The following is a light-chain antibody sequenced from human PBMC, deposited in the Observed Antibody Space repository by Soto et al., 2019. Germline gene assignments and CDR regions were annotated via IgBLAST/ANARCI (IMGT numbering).Light chain of an antibody. CDR3: QQYAEGTPIT. Sequence: EILLTHSPLSLSVFRGQRASISCRASQNVNNRLAWYQQKAGQAPRLLISGASSRATGIPDRFSGSGSGTDFTLTISRLESDDFALYYCQQYAEGTPITFGQGTRLEIK. J-gene: IGKJ5*01. V-gene: IGKV3-20*01. CDR2: GAS. CDR1: QNVNNR.